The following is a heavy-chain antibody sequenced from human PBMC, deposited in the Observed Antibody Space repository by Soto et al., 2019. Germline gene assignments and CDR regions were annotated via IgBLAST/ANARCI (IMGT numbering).Heavy chain of an antibody. CDR2: ISHSGDT. V-gene: IGHV4-4*02. CDR3: ARDKMTPSGQWYFDL. J-gene: IGHJ2*01. CDR1: SGSIDTSDW. Sequence: QAQLQESGPGLVKPSETLSLTCAVFSGSIDTSDWWNWVRQSPGRGLEWIGEISHSGDTRYNPSLKSRVTISVDKSKNQFSLKVKSVTAADTAVYYCARDKMTPSGQWYFDLWGRGTLVTVSS. D-gene: IGHD1-26*01.